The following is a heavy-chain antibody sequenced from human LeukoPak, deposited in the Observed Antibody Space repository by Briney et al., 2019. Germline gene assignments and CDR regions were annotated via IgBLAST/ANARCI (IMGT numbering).Heavy chain of an antibody. CDR2: ISSSSSTI. CDR3: ARDRNTDFWSGYYTNYFDY. V-gene: IGHV3-48*01. Sequence: GGSLRLSCAASGFTFSSYSMNWVRQAPGKGLEWVSYISSSSSTIYYADSVKGRSTISRDNGKNSLYLQMNSLRAEDTAVYYCARDRNTDFWSGYYTNYFDYWGQGTLVTVSS. D-gene: IGHD3-3*01. CDR1: GFTFSSYS. J-gene: IGHJ4*02.